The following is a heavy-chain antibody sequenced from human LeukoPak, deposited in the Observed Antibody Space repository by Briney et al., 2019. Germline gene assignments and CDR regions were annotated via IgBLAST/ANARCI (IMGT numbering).Heavy chain of an antibody. CDR2: FYYSGST. D-gene: IGHD3-10*01. V-gene: IGHV4-59*08. J-gene: IGHJ5*02. CDR3: ARQVRGGVLLAFDP. Sequence: SETLSLTCTVSGGSISSYYWTWIRQPPGKGLEWIGYFYYSGSTNYSPSLKSRVTISVDTSKNQFSLKLSSVTAADTAVYYCARQVRGGVLLAFDPWGQGTPVTVSS. CDR1: GGSISSYY.